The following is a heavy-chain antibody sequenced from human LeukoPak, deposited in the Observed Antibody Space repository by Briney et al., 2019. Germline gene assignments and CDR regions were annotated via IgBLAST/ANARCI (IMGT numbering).Heavy chain of an antibody. J-gene: IGHJ5*01. Sequence: SETLSLTRTVSGYSIGTGHYWAWIRQPPGKGLEWIGCVYHSGTHYKSSLTSRVTISMDTSKNQFSLKLTSVTAADSAFYYCAKTSGGGGHDSWGQGTLVTVSS. V-gene: IGHV4-38-2*02. CDR3: AKTSGGGGHDS. CDR2: VYHSGT. CDR1: GYSIGTGHY. D-gene: IGHD6-19*01.